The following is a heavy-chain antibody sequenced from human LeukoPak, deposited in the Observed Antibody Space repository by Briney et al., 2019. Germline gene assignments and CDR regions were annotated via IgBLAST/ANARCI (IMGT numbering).Heavy chain of an antibody. CDR1: EFTFNRYW. D-gene: IGHD3-10*01. Sequence: QPGESLRLSCAASEFTFNRYWMSWVRQAPGKGLQWVANIKQDGSEAHYVDSVKGRFTISRDNAKNSLSLQMNSLNVDDTGVYFCTRDALFGSGRTHLDFWSQGTLVSVSS. CDR2: IKQDGSEA. V-gene: IGHV3-7*04. J-gene: IGHJ4*02. CDR3: TRDALFGSGRTHLDF.